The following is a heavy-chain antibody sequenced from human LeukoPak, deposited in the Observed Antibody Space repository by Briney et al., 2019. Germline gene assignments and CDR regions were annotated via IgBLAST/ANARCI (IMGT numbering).Heavy chain of an antibody. CDR1: GFTFTTNA. Sequence: GGSLRLSCAASGFTFTTNAMSWVRQAPGKGLEWVSAISGRTGATYYADSEKGRFTISRDNSKSTLYLQMDSLGAEDTAVYYCAKCGNSGCHLIDYWGQGTLVTVSS. J-gene: IGHJ4*02. CDR3: AKCGNSGCHLIDY. CDR2: ISGRTGAT. D-gene: IGHD5-12*01. V-gene: IGHV3-23*01.